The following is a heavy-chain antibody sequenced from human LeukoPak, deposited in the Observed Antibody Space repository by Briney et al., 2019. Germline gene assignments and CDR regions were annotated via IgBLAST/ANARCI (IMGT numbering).Heavy chain of an antibody. J-gene: IGHJ4*02. CDR3: ARGGHSCSGGSCYGFDY. V-gene: IGHV4-59*12. CDR2: IYYSGSGST. CDR1: GGSISGYY. D-gene: IGHD2-15*01. Sequence: SETLSLTCTVSGGSISGYYWSWIRQPPGKGLEWIGYIYYSGSGSTNYNPSLKSRVTISVDTSKNQFSLKLSSVTAADTAVYYCARGGHSCSGGSCYGFDYWGQGTLVTVSS.